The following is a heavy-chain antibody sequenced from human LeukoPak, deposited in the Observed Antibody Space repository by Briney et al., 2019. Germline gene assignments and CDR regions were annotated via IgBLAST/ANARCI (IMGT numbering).Heavy chain of an antibody. J-gene: IGHJ3*02. CDR2: ISGSGDST. Sequence: GGSLRLSCAASGFTFSTYAVNWVRQAPGKGLEWVSTISGSGDSTYYADSVKGRFTISRDNSKNTLYLQMNSLRAEDTAVYYCARGFTMIVVVIGDAFDIWGQGTMVTVSS. V-gene: IGHV3-23*01. D-gene: IGHD3-22*01. CDR1: GFTFSTYA. CDR3: ARGFTMIVVVIGDAFDI.